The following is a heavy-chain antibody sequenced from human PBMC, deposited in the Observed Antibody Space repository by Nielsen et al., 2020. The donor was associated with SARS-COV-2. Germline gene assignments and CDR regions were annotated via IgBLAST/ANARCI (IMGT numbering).Heavy chain of an antibody. CDR1: GFTFSTYA. Sequence: GESLKISCVASGFTFSTYAMSWVRQPPGKGLEWVSAISGSDDSTYYTDPVKGRFTISRDNSKNTVYLQMNSLRAEDTAVYYCAKGAVDGEYFQHWGQGTLVTVSS. J-gene: IGHJ1*01. D-gene: IGHD2-21*01. CDR2: ISGSDDST. CDR3: AKGAVDGEYFQH. V-gene: IGHV3-23*01.